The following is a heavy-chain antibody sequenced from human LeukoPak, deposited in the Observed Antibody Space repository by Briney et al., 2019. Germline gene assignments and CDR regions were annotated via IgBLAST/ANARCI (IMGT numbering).Heavy chain of an antibody. D-gene: IGHD3-10*01. V-gene: IGHV3-23*01. CDR1: GFTFSSYA. Sequence: GGSLRLSCAASGFTFSSYAMSWVRQAPGKGLEWVSAISGSGGSTYYADSVKGRFTISRDNSKNTLYLQMNSLRAEDTAVYYCAKDPYGSGSYYLSNFDYWGQGTLVTVSS. CDR2: ISGSGGST. CDR3: AKDPYGSGSYYLSNFDY. J-gene: IGHJ4*02.